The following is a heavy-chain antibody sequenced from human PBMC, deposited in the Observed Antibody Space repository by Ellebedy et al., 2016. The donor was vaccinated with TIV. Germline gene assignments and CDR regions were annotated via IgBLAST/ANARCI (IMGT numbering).Heavy chain of an antibody. D-gene: IGHD3-9*01. CDR1: GYTFSSFA. V-gene: IGHV1-18*04. CDR3: ARARTHDDILIGYDGGMDV. J-gene: IGHJ6*02. CDR2: INCYNGKT. Sequence: ASVKVSCKTSGYTFSSFAISWVRQAPGQGLEWMGWINCYNGKTDYARKVQGRVSMTRDTSTTTAYMELRSLRSDDTAIYYCARARTHDDILIGYDGGMDVWGQGTTVVVSS.